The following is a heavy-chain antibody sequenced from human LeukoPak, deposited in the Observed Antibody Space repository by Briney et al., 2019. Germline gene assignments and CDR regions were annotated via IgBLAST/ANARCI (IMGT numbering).Heavy chain of an antibody. V-gene: IGHV3-7*01. CDR3: AREGFTMVRGVIIDYYYYYMDV. Sequence: PGGSLRLSCAASGFTFSSYAMSWVRQAPGKGLEWVANIKQDGSEKYYVDSVKGRFTISRDNAKNSLYLQMNSLRAEDTAVYYCAREGFTMVRGVIIDYYYYYMDVWGKGATVTISS. CDR1: GFTFSSYA. CDR2: IKQDGSEK. J-gene: IGHJ6*03. D-gene: IGHD3-10*01.